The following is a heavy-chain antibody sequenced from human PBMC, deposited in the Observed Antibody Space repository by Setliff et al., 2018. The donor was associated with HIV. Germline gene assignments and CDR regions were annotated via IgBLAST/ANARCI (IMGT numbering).Heavy chain of an antibody. CDR2: IHPSGSIHPSGAT. CDR1: RSYISGSYY. CDR3: ARGGPTVAYGVDV. V-gene: IGHV4-38-2*01. D-gene: IGHD4-17*01. J-gene: IGHJ6*02. Sequence: SETLSLTCAVSRSYISGSYYWAWIRQPPGKGLEWSGNIHPSGSIHPSGATNYNPSLKGRVTISLDTSKNQFSLKVNSVTAADTAIYYCARGGPTVAYGVDVWGQGTTVTVSS.